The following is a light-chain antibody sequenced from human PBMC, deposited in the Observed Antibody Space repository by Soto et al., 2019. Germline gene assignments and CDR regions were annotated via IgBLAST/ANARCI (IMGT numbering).Light chain of an antibody. J-gene: IGKJ5*01. CDR2: GAS. CDR3: QQGYSTPIT. V-gene: IGKV1-39*01. CDR1: QSISSF. Sequence: DIQMTQSPSSLSASVGARVSITCRASQSISSFLNWHQHKPGKAPKVLIYGASNLLTGVPSRFSGSGAATNFTLTISSLQPEDFATFYCQQGYSTPITFGQGTRLEIK.